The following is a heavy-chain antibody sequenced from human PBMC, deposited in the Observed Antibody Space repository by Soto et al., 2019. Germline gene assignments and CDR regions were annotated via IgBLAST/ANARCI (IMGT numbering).Heavy chain of an antibody. Sequence: EVQLVESGGGLVQPGGSLRLSCAASGFTFSSYSMNWVRQAPGKGLEWVSYISSSSSTIYYADSVKGRFTISRDNAKNVLYLQMNSLRAEDTAVYSCARAGGWELPPGWGQGTLVTVSS. V-gene: IGHV3-48*01. D-gene: IGHD3-10*01. CDR3: ARAGGWELPPG. CDR2: ISSSSSTI. CDR1: GFTFSSYS. J-gene: IGHJ1*01.